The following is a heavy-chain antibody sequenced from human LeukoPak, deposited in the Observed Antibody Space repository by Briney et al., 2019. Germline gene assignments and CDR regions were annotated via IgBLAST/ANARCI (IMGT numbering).Heavy chain of an antibody. V-gene: IGHV3-30-3*01. CDR1: GFTFSHYT. J-gene: IGHJ5*01. CDR3: ARDGLTGKTDGTLDS. Sequence: GGSLRLSCGASGFTFSHYTMHWVRQAPGKGLEWVAFILYDGSNKYYADSVKGRFTISRDDSKNTLYLQMNSLRAEDTAMYACARDGLTGKTDGTLDSWGQGTLVTVSS. D-gene: IGHD1-20*01. CDR2: ILYDGSNK.